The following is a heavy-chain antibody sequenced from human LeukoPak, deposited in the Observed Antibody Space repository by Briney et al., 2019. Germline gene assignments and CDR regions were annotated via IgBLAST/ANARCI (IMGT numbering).Heavy chain of an antibody. D-gene: IGHD4-17*01. CDR2: INHSGST. CDR3: ARYSTVTDLDY. J-gene: IGHJ4*02. CDR1: GGSFSGYY. Sequence: SETLSLTCAVYGGSFSGYYWSWIRQPPGKGLEWIGEINHSGSTNYNPSLKSRVTISVDTSKNQFSLKLSSVTAADTAVYYCARYSTVTDLDYWGQGTLVTVSS. V-gene: IGHV4-34*01.